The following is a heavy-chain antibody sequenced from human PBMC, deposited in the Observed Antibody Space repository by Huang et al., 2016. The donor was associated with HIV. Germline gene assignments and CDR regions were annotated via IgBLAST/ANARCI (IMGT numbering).Heavy chain of an antibody. CDR2: IIPRFRAP. Sequence: QVQLEQSGPAVRKPGSSVKVSCQASGGSFSDQIISWVRQAPGQRFEWWGGIIPRFRAPAYAQEFKGRVTMTADESTATIYMELNSLTSEDTAVYYCAMSLRYQYDSRSYWGRYFDYWGQGTLVTVSS. CDR1: GGSFSDQI. V-gene: IGHV1-69*01. CDR3: AMSLRYQYDSRSYWGRYFDY. D-gene: IGHD3-16*01. J-gene: IGHJ4*02.